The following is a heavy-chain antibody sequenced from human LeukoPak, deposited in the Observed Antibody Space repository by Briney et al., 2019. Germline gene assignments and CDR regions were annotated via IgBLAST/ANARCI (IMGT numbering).Heavy chain of an antibody. D-gene: IGHD5-12*01. J-gene: IGHJ4*02. Sequence: LPGGSLRLXCAASGFTFDDYGMSWVRRAPGKGLESVSGINWNGGSTGYADSVKGRFTISRDNAKNSLYLQMNSLRAEDTALYYCAREGPATTTFDYWGQGTLVTVSS. CDR1: GFTFDDYG. CDR2: INWNGGST. V-gene: IGHV3-20*04. CDR3: AREGPATTTFDY.